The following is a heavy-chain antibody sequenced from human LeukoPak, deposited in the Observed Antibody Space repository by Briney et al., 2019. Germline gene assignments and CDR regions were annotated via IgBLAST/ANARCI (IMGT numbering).Heavy chain of an antibody. D-gene: IGHD6-19*01. J-gene: IGHJ4*02. Sequence: GGSLRLSCAASGFTVSSNYMSWVRQAPGKGLEWVSVIYSSTGTYYADSVKGRFTISRDNSKNTLYLQMNNLRAEDTAVYYCAKDSSGPMYWGQGTLVTVSS. CDR1: GFTVSSNY. CDR3: AKDSSGPMY. V-gene: IGHV3-66*01. CDR2: IYSSTGT.